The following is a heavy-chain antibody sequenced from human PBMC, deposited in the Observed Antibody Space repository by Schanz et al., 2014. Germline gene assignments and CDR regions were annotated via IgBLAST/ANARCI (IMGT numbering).Heavy chain of an antibody. CDR3: VRDILHRVYDSGSP. J-gene: IGHJ5*02. CDR2: IRSSSTPI. D-gene: IGHD3-10*01. V-gene: IGHV3-48*01. Sequence: EVQLVESGGGLVQPGGSLRLSCTASGFTFSSYSMNWVRQAPGKGPEWVSYIRSSSTPIYYADSVKGRFTISRDNAKNSLYLQMNSLRAEDTAVYYCVRDILHRVYDSGSPWGQGTLVTVSS. CDR1: GFTFSSYS.